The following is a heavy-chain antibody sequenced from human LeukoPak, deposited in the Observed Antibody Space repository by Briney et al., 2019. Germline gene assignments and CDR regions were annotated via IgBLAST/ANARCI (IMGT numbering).Heavy chain of an antibody. CDR2: FYRGDST. CDR3: AKHLRCSGDSCYRPSYYYYGMDV. J-gene: IGHJ6*02. V-gene: IGHV3-53*01. Sequence: GGSLRLSCAASGFTVSSSYMYWVRQAPGKGLEWVSFFYRGDSTYYAESVRGRFTISRDNSKNTLYLLMNSLIPEDTAVYYCAKHLRCSGDSCYRPSYYYYGMDVWGQGTTVTASS. CDR1: GFTVSSSY. D-gene: IGHD2-15*01.